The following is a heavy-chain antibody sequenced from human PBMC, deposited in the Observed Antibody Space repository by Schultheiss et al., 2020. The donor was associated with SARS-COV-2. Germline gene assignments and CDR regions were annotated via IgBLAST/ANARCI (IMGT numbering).Heavy chain of an antibody. CDR2: ISSNGGST. CDR1: GFTFSSYA. Sequence: GGSLRLSCAASGFTFSSYAMHWVRQAPGKGLEYVSAISSNGGSTYYADSVKGRFTISRDNSKNTLYLQMNSLRAEDTAVYYCARAPYGDPYYFDYWGQGTLVTVSS. J-gene: IGHJ4*02. CDR3: ARAPYGDPYYFDY. V-gene: IGHV3-64*04. D-gene: IGHD4-17*01.